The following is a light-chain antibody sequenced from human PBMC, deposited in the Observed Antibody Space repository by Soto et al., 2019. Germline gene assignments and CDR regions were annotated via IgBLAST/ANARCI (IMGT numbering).Light chain of an antibody. Sequence: EIVLTQSPATLSVSPGERATLSCRASQSVTSNLAWYQQKPGQSPRFLMYGASTRATGIPHRFSGSGSGTEFTLTISSLQSEDFAVYYCQQYNNWPRTFGQGNKVEVK. CDR2: GAS. CDR1: QSVTSN. CDR3: QQYNNWPRT. J-gene: IGKJ1*01. V-gene: IGKV3-15*01.